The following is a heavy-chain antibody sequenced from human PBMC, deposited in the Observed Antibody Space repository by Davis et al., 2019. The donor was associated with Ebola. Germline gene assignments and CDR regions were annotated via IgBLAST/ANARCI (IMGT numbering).Heavy chain of an antibody. CDR3: ARRSRSESFGLHGMDV. CDR2: INHSGST. Sequence: MPSETLSLTCAVYGGSFSGYYWSWIRQPPGKGLEWIGEINHSGSTNYNPSLKSRVTMSLDTSKNQFSLKLSSVTAADTAVYYCARRSRSESFGLHGMDVWGQGATVTVSS. D-gene: IGHD3-10*01. CDR1: GGSFSGYY. J-gene: IGHJ6*02. V-gene: IGHV4-34*01.